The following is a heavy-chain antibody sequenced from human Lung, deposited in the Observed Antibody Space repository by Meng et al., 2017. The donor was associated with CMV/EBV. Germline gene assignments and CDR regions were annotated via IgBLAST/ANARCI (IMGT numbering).Heavy chain of an antibody. Sequence: HRQRQGPGPGLVKPSEPLSPPWTVSGGSISSSSYYWGWIRQPPGKGLEWIGSIYYSGSTYYNPSLKSRVTISVDTSKNQFSLKLSSVTAADTAVYYCASPLGILGIVDLWGRGTLVTVSS. D-gene: IGHD7-27*01. CDR3: ASPLGILGIVDL. CDR1: GGSISSSSYY. V-gene: IGHV4-39*01. CDR2: IYYSGST. J-gene: IGHJ2*01.